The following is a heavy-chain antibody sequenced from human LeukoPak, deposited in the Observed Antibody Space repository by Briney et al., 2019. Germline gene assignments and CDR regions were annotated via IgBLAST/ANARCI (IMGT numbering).Heavy chain of an antibody. CDR2: IIPIFGTA. D-gene: IGHD3-22*01. J-gene: IGHJ3*02. Sequence: SVKLSCKASGGTFSSYVISRVRQAPGQGLEWMGGIIPIFGTANYAQKFQGRVTITADESTPTAYMELSSLRSEDTAVYYCARDTLGSSGIWGQGTMVTVSS. CDR3: ARDTLGSSGI. V-gene: IGHV1-69*13. CDR1: GGTFSSYV.